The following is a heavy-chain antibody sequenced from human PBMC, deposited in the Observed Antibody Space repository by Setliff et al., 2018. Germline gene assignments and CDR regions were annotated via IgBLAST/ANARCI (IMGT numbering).Heavy chain of an antibody. CDR2: IKQDGSEI. CDR1: AFTFKNYW. J-gene: IGHJ6*03. CDR3: AKLVWLTTWYYMDV. Sequence: PGGSLRLSCAASAFTFKNYWMTWVRQAPGKGLERLANIKQDGSEIYSVDSVKGRFSISRDNAKNSLYLQMNSLRAEDTAVYYCAKLVWLTTWYYMDVWGKGTTVTVSS. V-gene: IGHV3-7*03. D-gene: IGHD5-18*01.